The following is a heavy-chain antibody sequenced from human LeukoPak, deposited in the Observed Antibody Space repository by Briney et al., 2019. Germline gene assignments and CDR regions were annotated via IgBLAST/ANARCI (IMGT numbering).Heavy chain of an antibody. CDR3: ASVGISSAFDI. J-gene: IGHJ3*02. V-gene: IGHV1-24*01. D-gene: IGHD3-3*02. Sequence: ASVKVSCKVSGYTLTELSMHWVRQAPGKGLEWMGGFDPEDGETIYAQKFQGRVTMTRDMSTSTVYMELSSLRSEDTAVYYCASVGISSAFDIWGQGTMVTVSS. CDR2: FDPEDGET. CDR1: GYTLTELS.